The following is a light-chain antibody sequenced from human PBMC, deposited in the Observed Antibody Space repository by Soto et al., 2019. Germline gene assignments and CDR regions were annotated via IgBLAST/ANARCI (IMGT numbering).Light chain of an antibody. CDR2: GAS. J-gene: IGKJ1*01. CDR1: QGVSSN. CDR3: QQYNNWPQT. V-gene: IGKV3-15*01. Sequence: IVMTQSPATLSVSPGERVTFYCRASQGVSSNLAWYQQKPGQAPRLLIYGASTRATGIPARFSGSGSGTEFTLTISSLQSEDFAVYYCQQYNNWPQTFGQGTKVDI.